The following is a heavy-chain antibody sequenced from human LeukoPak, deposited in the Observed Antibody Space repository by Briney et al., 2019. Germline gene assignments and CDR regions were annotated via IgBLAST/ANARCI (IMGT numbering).Heavy chain of an antibody. CDR1: GFTFNNYG. CDR3: AKGPLRGTAAAIDY. D-gene: IGHD2-2*01. CDR2: ISYDGRNK. V-gene: IGHV3-30*18. J-gene: IGHJ4*02. Sequence: GGSLRLSCAASGFTFNNYGMHWVRQAPGKGLEWVAVISYDGRNKHYPDSVKGRFTISRDISTDTLWLQMDSLRTEDTAVYYFAKGPLRGTAAAIDYWGQGTLVTVSS.